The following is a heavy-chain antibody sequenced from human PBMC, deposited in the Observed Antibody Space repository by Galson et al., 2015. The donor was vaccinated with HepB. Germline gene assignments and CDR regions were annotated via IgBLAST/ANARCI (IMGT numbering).Heavy chain of an antibody. Sequence: LRLSCAASGFTFSSYAMSWVRQAPGKGLEWVSAISGSGGGTYYADSVKGRFTISRDNSKNTLYLQMNSLRAEDTAVYYCAKDSYDILTGYYLDWGQGTLVTVSS. D-gene: IGHD3-9*01. J-gene: IGHJ4*02. CDR2: ISGSGGGT. CDR1: GFTFSSYA. V-gene: IGHV3-23*01. CDR3: AKDSYDILTGYYLD.